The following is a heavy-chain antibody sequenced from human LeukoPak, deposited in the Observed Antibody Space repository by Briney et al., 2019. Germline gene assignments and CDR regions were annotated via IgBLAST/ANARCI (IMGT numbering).Heavy chain of an antibody. CDR1: GFTFSSYD. D-gene: IGHD3-22*01. J-gene: IGHJ4*02. V-gene: IGHV3-23*01. CDR2: ISDTGGST. CDR3: ARDGRDSSGYYGDY. Sequence: PGGSLRLSCAASGFTFSSYDMSWVRQAPGKGLEWVSGISDTGGSTYYADSVKGRFTISRDNSKNTLYLQMNSLRAEDTAVYYCARDGRDSSGYYGDYWGQGTLVTVSS.